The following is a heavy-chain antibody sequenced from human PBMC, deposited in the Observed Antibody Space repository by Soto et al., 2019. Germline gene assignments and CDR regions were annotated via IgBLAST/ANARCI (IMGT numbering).Heavy chain of an antibody. CDR1: GYTFTSYD. CDR2: MNPNSGNT. Sequence: QVQLVQSGAEVKKPGASVKVSCKASGYTFTSYDINWVRQATGQGLEWMGWMNPNSGNTGYAQKSHGSVTIPRNTSISTAYMELSSLRSEDTAVYYCASVASGYYYDSSVYSSAGMDLWGQGTTVTVSS. J-gene: IGHJ6*02. CDR3: ASVASGYYYDSSVYSSAGMDL. V-gene: IGHV1-8*01. D-gene: IGHD3-22*01.